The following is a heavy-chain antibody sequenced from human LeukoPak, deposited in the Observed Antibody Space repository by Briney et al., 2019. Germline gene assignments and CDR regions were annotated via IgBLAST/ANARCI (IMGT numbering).Heavy chain of an antibody. Sequence: GGSLRLSCAGSGFPFSSYTINWVRQGPGKGMEWASTISHSGATYYADSVKGRFTISRDNSKNTVILRMNSLRAEDTALYFCARRSHASPAGYSPFFDSWGQGTLVTVSS. CDR1: GFPFSSYT. D-gene: IGHD6-13*01. CDR2: ISHSGAT. CDR3: ARRSHASPAGYSPFFDS. V-gene: IGHV3-23*01. J-gene: IGHJ4*02.